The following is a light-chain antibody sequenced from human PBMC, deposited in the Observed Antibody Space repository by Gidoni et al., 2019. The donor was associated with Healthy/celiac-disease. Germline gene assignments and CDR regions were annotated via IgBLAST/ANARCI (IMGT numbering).Light chain of an antibody. J-gene: IGKJ3*01. CDR1: QSVSSSY. CDR2: GAS. V-gene: IGKV3-20*01. Sequence: EIVLTQSPGTLSLSAGERATLSCRASQSVSSSYLAWYQQKPGQDPRLLIYGASSRATGIPDRFSGSGSGTDFTLTISRLEPEDFAVYYCQQYGSSPPFTFGPGTKVDIK. CDR3: QQYGSSPPFT.